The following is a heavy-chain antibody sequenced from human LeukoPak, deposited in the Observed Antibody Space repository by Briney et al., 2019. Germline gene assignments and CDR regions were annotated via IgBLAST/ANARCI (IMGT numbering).Heavy chain of an antibody. V-gene: IGHV3-23*01. D-gene: IGHD6-19*01. CDR1: GFTSSTYT. CDR3: AKTRWSSGWYMSY. CDR2: ISAGGTIT. J-gene: IGHJ4*02. Sequence: GGSLRLSCEVSGFTSSTYTMNWVRQAPGKGLEWVSTISAGGTITYYADSVKGRFTISRDNSKNTLALQMNSLRADATAIYYCAKTRWSSGWYMSYWGQGTLVTVSS.